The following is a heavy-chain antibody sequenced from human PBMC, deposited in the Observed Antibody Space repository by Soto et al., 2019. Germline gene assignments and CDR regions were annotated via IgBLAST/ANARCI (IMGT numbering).Heavy chain of an antibody. D-gene: IGHD5-18*01. CDR3: ARGTSYELGSGYASC. V-gene: IGHV3-66*01. J-gene: IGHJ1*01. CDR2: IYSGGST. Sequence: GGSLRLSCAASGFTVSSNYMSWVRQAPGKGLEWVSVIYSGGSTYYADSVKGRFTISRDNSKNTLYLQMNSLRAEDTAVYYCARGTSYELGSGYASCWGQGTLVTVSS. CDR1: GFTVSSNY.